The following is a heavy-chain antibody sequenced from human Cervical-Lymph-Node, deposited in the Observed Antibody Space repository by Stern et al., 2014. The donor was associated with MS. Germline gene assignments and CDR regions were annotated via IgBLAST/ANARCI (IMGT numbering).Heavy chain of an antibody. CDR3: ARHGGPNWNHEAHNWFDP. CDR2: IYSGNSDT. Sequence: EVQLVESGAEVKKPGESLKISCKGSEYNFNTHWIAWVRQMPGKGLEWLGNIYSGNSDTRYKPSLQGPVSISADKSITTAYLHFSSLKASDSAMYFCARHGGPNWNHEAHNWFDPWGQGTLVTVSS. J-gene: IGHJ5*02. CDR1: EYNFNTHW. D-gene: IGHD1-14*01. V-gene: IGHV5-51*03.